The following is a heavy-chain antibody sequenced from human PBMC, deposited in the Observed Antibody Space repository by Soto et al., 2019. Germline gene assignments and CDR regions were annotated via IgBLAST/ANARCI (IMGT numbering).Heavy chain of an antibody. CDR2: IYYSGST. CDR3: ARVSDYGRLGKDV. CDR1: GGSISSYY. V-gene: IGHV4-59*08. D-gene: IGHD4-17*01. Sequence: PSETLSLTCTVSGGSISSYYWSWIRQPPGKGLEWIGYIYYSGSTNYNPSLKSRVTISVDTSKNQFSLKLSSVTAADTAVYYCARVSDYGRLGKDVWGQGTTVTVSS. J-gene: IGHJ6*02.